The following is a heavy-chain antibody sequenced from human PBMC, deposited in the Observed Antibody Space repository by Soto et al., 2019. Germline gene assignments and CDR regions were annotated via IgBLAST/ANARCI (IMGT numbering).Heavy chain of an antibody. CDR1: GGSISSGDYY. J-gene: IGHJ4*02. Sequence: QVQLQESGPGLVKPSQTLSLTCTVSGGSISSGDYYWSWIRQPPGKGLEWIGYIYYSGSTYYNPSLKRRVTISVDTSKTQFSLKLSSVTAADTAVYYCARVGGGYGDPLVRNDYWGQGTLVTVSS. D-gene: IGHD4-17*01. V-gene: IGHV4-30-4*01. CDR2: IYYSGST. CDR3: ARVGGGYGDPLVRNDY.